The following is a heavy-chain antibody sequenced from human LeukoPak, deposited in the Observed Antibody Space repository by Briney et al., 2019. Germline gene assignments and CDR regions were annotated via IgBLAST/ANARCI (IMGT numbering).Heavy chain of an antibody. CDR2: IYQSGST. V-gene: IGHV4-30-2*01. Sequence: SQTLSLTCAVSGGSISGGPYSWSWIRQPLGKGMEWIGNIYQSGSTYYSPSLKSRVTMSLDGSKNQFSLKLNSVTAADTAVYYCARTASPPRGLRWLRFDPWGQGTLVTVSS. CDR3: ARTASPPRGLRWLRFDP. CDR1: GGSISGGPYS. D-gene: IGHD4-23*01. J-gene: IGHJ5*02.